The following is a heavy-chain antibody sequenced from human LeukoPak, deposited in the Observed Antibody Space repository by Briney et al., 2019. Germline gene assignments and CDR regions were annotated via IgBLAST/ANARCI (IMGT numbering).Heavy chain of an antibody. CDR3: AKSPRVAAAGRRGDY. CDR1: GFTFSSYA. CDR2: ISGSGGST. Sequence: GGSLRLSCAASGFTFSSYAMSWVRQAPGKGLEWVSAISGSGGSTYYADSVKGRFTIPRDNSKNTLYLQMNSLRAEDTAVYYCAKSPRVAAAGRRGDYWGQGTLVTVSS. V-gene: IGHV3-23*01. J-gene: IGHJ4*02. D-gene: IGHD6-13*01.